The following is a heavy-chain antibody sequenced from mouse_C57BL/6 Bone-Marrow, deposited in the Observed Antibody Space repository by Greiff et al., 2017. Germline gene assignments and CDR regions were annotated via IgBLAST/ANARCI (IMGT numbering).Heavy chain of an antibody. J-gene: IGHJ3*01. CDR2: ICGGGST. V-gene: IGHV2-9*01. CDR3: AKLDYKFAY. Sequence: VQGVQSGPGLVAPSQSLYITCTASGFSLTSYCVDWVRQPPGKGLEWLGVICGGGSTNYNSARMSRLSISKDNSKSQVFLKMTSLQTDDAAMYYCAKLDYKFAYWGQGTLVTVSA. CDR1: GFSLTSYC. D-gene: IGHD2-4*01.